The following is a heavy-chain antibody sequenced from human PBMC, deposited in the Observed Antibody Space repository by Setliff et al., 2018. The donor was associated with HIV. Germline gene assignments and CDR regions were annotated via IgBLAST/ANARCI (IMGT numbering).Heavy chain of an antibody. J-gene: IGHJ4*02. CDR1: GGSISNYY. Sequence: SETLSLTCTVSGGSISNYYWTWIRQPPGKGLEWIGYIYYRGSTNYNPSLKSRVTISVDTSKNQFSLQLSSVTAADTAVYYCARVHEAYCSGGSCYFFDYWGQGTLVTVLL. CDR2: IYYRGST. CDR3: ARVHEAYCSGGSCYFFDY. D-gene: IGHD2-15*01. V-gene: IGHV4-59*08.